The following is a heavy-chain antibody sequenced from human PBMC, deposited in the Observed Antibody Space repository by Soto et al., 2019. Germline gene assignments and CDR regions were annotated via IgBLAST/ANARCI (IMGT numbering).Heavy chain of an antibody. V-gene: IGHV4-39*01. J-gene: IGHJ4*02. CDR3: ARRPLVRGIIPYYFDS. CDR1: GGSINNSSFY. Sequence: QLQLQESGPGLVKPSETLSLTCTVSGGSINNSSFYWGWVRQPPGKRLEWIGSICYSGSAYYNPSLKSRLTISVDTSKNQFSLNLSSVTAADTAVYFCARRPLVRGIIPYYFDSWGQGTLVTVSS. CDR2: ICYSGSA. D-gene: IGHD3-10*01.